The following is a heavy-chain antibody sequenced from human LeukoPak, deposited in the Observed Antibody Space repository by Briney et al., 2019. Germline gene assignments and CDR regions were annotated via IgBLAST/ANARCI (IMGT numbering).Heavy chain of an antibody. CDR3: ARGWNYIDS. J-gene: IGHJ4*02. V-gene: IGHV6-1*01. Sequence: SQTLSLTCAISGDSVSSSSATWSWIRQSPSSGLECLGRTYYRSQWYNDYAVSVRNRITINPDTSKNQFSLHLNSVTPEDTAVYYCARGWNYIDSWGQGTLVTVSS. D-gene: IGHD1-1*01. CDR2: TYYRSQWYN. CDR1: GDSVSSSSAT.